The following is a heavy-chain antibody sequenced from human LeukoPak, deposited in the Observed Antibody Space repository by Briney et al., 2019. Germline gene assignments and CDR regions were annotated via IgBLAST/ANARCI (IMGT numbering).Heavy chain of an antibody. V-gene: IGHV4-39*07. D-gene: IGHD3-10*01. CDR2: INHSGST. Sequence: SETLSLTCTVSGGSISSSNYYWSWIRQPPGKGLEWIGEINHSGSTNYNPSLKSRVTISVDTSKNQFSLKLSSVTAADTAVYYCARALGVTGAFDIWGQGTMVTVSS. CDR1: GGSISSSNYY. J-gene: IGHJ3*02. CDR3: ARALGVTGAFDI.